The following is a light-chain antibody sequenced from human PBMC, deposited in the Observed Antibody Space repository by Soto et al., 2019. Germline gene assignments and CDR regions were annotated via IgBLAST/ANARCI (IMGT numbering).Light chain of an antibody. Sequence: IQMTQSPSSLSASVGDRVTITCRASQSISSYLNWYQQKPGKAPKLLIYDASDLETGVPSRFSGSGSGTGFTFTISSLQPEDFATYYCQQYESLPLTFGQGTRLE. CDR3: QQYESLPLT. CDR2: DAS. CDR1: QSISSY. J-gene: IGKJ5*01. V-gene: IGKV1-33*01.